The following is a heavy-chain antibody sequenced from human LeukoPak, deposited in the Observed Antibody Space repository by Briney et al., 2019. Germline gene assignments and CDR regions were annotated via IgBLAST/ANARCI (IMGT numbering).Heavy chain of an antibody. Sequence: TSETLSLTCTVSGGSISSGTYYWNWIRQPAGKGLEWIGRIYTSGSTNYNPSLKSRVTISVDTSKNQFSLKLTSVTAADTAVYYCARGITYWGQGTLVTVSS. CDR3: ARGITY. CDR2: IYTSGST. V-gene: IGHV4-61*02. J-gene: IGHJ4*02. CDR1: GGSISSGTYY.